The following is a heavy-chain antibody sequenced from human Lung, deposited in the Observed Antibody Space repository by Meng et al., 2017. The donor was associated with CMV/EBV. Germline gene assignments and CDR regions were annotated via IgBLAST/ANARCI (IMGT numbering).Heavy chain of an antibody. CDR3: ARERGYCGTTSCSYYFDY. J-gene: IGHJ4*02. V-gene: IGHV1-18*01. Sequence: ASXXVSXKASGYTFTSYGIIWVRQAPGQGLEWMGWISPYDGNTNYAQTLKDRVTMTTDTPTSTPYMELRSLRHDDTAVYYCARERGYCGTTSCSYYFDYWGQGXLVTVSS. CDR2: ISPYDGNT. D-gene: IGHD2-2*01. CDR1: GYTFTSYG.